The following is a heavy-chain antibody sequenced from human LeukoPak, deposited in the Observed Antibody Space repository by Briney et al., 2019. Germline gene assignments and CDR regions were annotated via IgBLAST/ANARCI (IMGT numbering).Heavy chain of an antibody. CDR3: ARDYYDCGNFDY. CDR1: GGSISSSSYY. Sequence: SETLSLTCTVSGGSISSSSYYWGWIRQPPGKGLEWIGSIYYSGSTYYNPSLKSRVTISVDTSKNQFSLTLSSVTAADTAVYYCARDYYDCGNFDYWGQGTLVTVSS. J-gene: IGHJ4*02. V-gene: IGHV4-39*07. CDR2: IYYSGST. D-gene: IGHD3-22*01.